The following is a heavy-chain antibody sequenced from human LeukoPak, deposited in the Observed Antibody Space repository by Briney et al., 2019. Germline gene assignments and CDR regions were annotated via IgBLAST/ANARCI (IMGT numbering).Heavy chain of an antibody. CDR3: ARERQDTILHSGAFDI. V-gene: IGHV3-30-3*01. Sequence: PGRSLRLSCAASGFTFSTYFMHWVRQAPGKGLEWVADIASDGSHTFYVESVKGRFTISRDNSKNTLYLQMNSLRAEDTAVYFCARERQDTILHSGAFDIWGQGTMVTDSS. D-gene: IGHD2-21*01. J-gene: IGHJ3*02. CDR1: GFTFSTYF. CDR2: IASDGSHT.